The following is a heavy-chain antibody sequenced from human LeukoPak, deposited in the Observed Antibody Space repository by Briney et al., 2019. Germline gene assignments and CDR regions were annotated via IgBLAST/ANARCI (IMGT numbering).Heavy chain of an antibody. V-gene: IGHV4-59*01. Sequence: PSETLSLTYTVSGGSINGYYWSWIRQPPGKGLEWIGYIYYSGSTNYNPSLKSRVTISVDTSKNQFSLKLSSVTAADTAVYYCATTDGDLPSGYGMDVWGQGTTVTVSS. CDR2: IYYSGST. CDR3: ATTDGDLPSGYGMDV. D-gene: IGHD4-17*01. CDR1: GGSINGYY. J-gene: IGHJ6*02.